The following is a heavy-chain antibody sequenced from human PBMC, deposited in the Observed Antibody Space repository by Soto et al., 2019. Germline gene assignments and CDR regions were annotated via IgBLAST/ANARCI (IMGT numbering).Heavy chain of an antibody. J-gene: IGHJ6*02. Sequence: GGSQRLSCAASGFTFSSYAMSWVRQAPGKGLEWVSAISGSGGSTYYADSVKGRFTISRDNSKNTLYLQMNSLRAEDTAVYYCAKQHVTIFGVVIHYYYGMDVWGQGTTVTVSS. CDR2: ISGSGGST. CDR3: AKQHVTIFGVVIHYYYGMDV. V-gene: IGHV3-23*01. D-gene: IGHD3-3*01. CDR1: GFTFSSYA.